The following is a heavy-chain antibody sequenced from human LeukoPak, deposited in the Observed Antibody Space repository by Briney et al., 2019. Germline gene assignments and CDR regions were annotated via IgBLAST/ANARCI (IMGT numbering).Heavy chain of an antibody. Sequence: PSETLPLTCTVSGGSISGYYWSWIRQPPGKGLEWIGYIYYSGSTNYNPSLKSRVTISVDTSKNQFSLKLSSVTAADTAVYYCARDRYFEYWGQGTLVTVSP. CDR1: GGSISGYY. CDR3: ARDRYFEY. V-gene: IGHV4-59*01. J-gene: IGHJ4*02. CDR2: IYYSGST.